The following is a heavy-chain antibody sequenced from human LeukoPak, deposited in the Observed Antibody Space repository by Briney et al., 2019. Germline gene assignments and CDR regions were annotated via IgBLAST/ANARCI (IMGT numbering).Heavy chain of an antibody. V-gene: IGHV4-34*01. CDR2: INHSGST. CDR1: GFTFSTYA. D-gene: IGHD3-16*02. J-gene: IGHJ4*02. Sequence: GSLRLSCAVSGFTFSTYALHWIRQPPGKGLEWIGEINHSGSTNYNPSLKSRVTISVDTSKNQFSLKLSSVTAADTAVYYCARGHYDYVWGSYRPIYYFDYWGQGTLVTVSS. CDR3: ARGHYDYVWGSYRPIYYFDY.